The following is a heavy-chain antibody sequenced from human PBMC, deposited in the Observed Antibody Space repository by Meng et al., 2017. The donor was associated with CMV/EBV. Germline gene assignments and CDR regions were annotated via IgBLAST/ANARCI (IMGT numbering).Heavy chain of an antibody. Sequence: GESLKISCAASGFTFSSYSMNWVRQAPGKGLEWVSSISSSSSYIYYADSVKGRFTISRDNAKNSLYLQMNNLRAEDTAVYYCARDPYGYCSSTSCYTPDYWGQGTLVTVSS. J-gene: IGHJ4*02. V-gene: IGHV3-21*01. D-gene: IGHD2-2*02. CDR1: GFTFSSYS. CDR2: ISSSSSYI. CDR3: ARDPYGYCSSTSCYTPDY.